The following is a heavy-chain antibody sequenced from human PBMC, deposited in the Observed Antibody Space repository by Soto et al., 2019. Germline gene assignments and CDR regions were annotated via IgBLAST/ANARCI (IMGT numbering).Heavy chain of an antibody. CDR2: IIPILGMA. D-gene: IGHD3-10*01. J-gene: IGHJ2*01. Sequence: QVQLVQSGAEVKKPGSSVKVSCKASGDSLSSYTITWVRQAPGHGLEWMGRIIPILGMADHAQKFQGRVTXIADKSTNTVYMELSSLRSEATAVYYCARKSYGSGRSYSDLWGRGTLVTVPS. V-gene: IGHV1-69*02. CDR3: ARKSYGSGRSYSDL. CDR1: GDSLSSYT.